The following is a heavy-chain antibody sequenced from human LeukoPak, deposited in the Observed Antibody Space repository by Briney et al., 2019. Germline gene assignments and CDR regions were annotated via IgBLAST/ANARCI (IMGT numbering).Heavy chain of an antibody. J-gene: IGHJ3*02. D-gene: IGHD3-10*01. V-gene: IGHV4-4*02. CDR3: ARHRPKYYYGSGSYAFDI. CDR2: IYHSGST. Sequence: SETLSLTCAVSGGSISSSNWWSWVRQPPGKGLEWIGEIYHSGSTNYNPSLKSRVTISVDKSKNQFSLKLSSVTAADTAVYYCARHRPKYYYGSGSYAFDIWGQGTMVTVSS. CDR1: GGSISSSNW.